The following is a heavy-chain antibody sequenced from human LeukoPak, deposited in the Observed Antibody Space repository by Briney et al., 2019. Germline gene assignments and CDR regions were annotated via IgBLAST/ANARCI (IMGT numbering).Heavy chain of an antibody. CDR2: ISSSSSYI. Sequence: GGSLRLSCAASGFTFSSYSMNWVRQAPGKGLEWVSSISSSSSYIYYADSLKGRFTISRDNAKNSLYLQMNSLRAEDTAVYYCAREGYSSSWYDPLDYWGQGTLVTVSS. D-gene: IGHD6-13*01. CDR1: GFTFSSYS. V-gene: IGHV3-21*01. CDR3: AREGYSSSWYDPLDY. J-gene: IGHJ4*02.